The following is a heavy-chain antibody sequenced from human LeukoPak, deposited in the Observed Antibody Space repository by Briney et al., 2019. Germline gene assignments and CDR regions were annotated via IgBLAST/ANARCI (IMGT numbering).Heavy chain of an antibody. CDR1: GYTFTSYG. J-gene: IGHJ6*03. Sequence: GASVKVSCKASGYTFTSYGISWVRQAPGQGLEWMGWINPNSGGTNYAQKFQGRVTMTRDTSISTAYMELSRLRSDDTAVYYCARVIKGSSGWSHYYYYYYMDVWGKGTTVTISS. D-gene: IGHD6-19*01. V-gene: IGHV1-2*02. CDR3: ARVIKGSSGWSHYYYYYYMDV. CDR2: INPNSGGT.